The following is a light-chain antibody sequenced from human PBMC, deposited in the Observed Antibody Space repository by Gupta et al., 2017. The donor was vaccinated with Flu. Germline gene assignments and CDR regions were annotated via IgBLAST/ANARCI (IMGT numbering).Light chain of an antibody. CDR2: RNN. CDR1: SSNIGSNY. J-gene: IGLJ3*02. V-gene: IGLV1-47*01. CDR3: AAWDDRLGGQGV. Sequence: QSVLTQPPSASGTPGQRVTISCSGSSSNIGSNYVYWYQQLPGTAPKLLIYRNNQRPSGVPDRFSGSKSGTSASLAISGLRSDDEADYYCAAWDDRLGGQGVFGGGTKLTVL.